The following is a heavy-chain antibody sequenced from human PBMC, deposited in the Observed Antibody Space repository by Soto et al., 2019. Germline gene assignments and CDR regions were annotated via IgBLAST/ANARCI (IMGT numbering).Heavy chain of an antibody. V-gene: IGHV4-31*03. J-gene: IGHJ6*02. CDR2: NYYSGIT. Sequence: QVQLQESGPGLVKPSQTLSLTCTVSGGSISSGGYYWTWIRQHPGKGLEWIGYNYYSGITYYNPSLKSRVTLSLDTSKNHFSLKLSSVTAADTAVYYCARGSSIAGLYYGMDVWGQGTTVTVSS. CDR1: GGSISSGGYY. CDR3: ARGSSIAGLYYGMDV. D-gene: IGHD6-6*01.